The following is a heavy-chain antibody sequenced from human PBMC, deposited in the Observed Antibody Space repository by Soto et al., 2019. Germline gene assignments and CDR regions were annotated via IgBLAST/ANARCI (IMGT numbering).Heavy chain of an antibody. CDR1: GGSIIGFY. CDR3: ARNDAVPKRQNAMGV. D-gene: IGHD6-25*01. V-gene: IGHV4-59*08. J-gene: IGHJ6*02. CDR2: IYYAGNT. Sequence: QVQLQESGPGLVKPSETLSLTCTVSGGSIIGFYWSWIRQPPGRGLEWIGYIYYAGNTLYTPSLTSRVTISVDTSQNQFSLKLNSATAADTAVYFCARNDAVPKRQNAMGVWGQGTTVTVSS.